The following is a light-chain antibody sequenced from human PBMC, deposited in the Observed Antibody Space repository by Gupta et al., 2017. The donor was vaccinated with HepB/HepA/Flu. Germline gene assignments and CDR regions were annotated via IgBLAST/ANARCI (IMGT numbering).Light chain of an antibody. CDR2: SAS. J-gene: IGKJ5*01. CDR3: QQYGSSPIT. CDR1: QSVSSIY. Sequence: EIVLTQSPGTLSLSPGERATLSCRARQSVSSIYLAWYQQKPGQAPRLLIYSASSRATGIPDRFSGSGSGTDFTLTICRLEPEDFAVYYCQQYGSSPITFGQGTRLEIK. V-gene: IGKV3-20*01.